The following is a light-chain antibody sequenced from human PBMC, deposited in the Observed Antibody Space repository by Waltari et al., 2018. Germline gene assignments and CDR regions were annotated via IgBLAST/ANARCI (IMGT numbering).Light chain of an antibody. J-gene: IGKJ1*01. CDR2: QAS. CDR3: QQYNNYFWT. Sequence: DIQMTQSPSTLSASVGDRVTITCRASQSIRNWLAWYQQKPGRAPKLLIYQASNLESVVPSRFSGSGSGSQFTLTISSLQPDDFATYYCQQYNNYFWTFGQGTKVEIK. V-gene: IGKV1-5*03. CDR1: QSIRNW.